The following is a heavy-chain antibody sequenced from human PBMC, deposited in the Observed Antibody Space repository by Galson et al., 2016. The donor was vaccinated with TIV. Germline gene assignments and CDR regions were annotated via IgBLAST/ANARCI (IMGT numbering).Heavy chain of an antibody. V-gene: IGHV5-51*01. J-gene: IGHJ4*02. CDR3: ASSRPELRYFDWQRPQYFDY. CDR1: GYSFTSFW. CDR2: IYPGDSYT. Sequence: QSGAEVKKPGESLKISCKASGYSFTSFWIGWVRQMPGKGLEWMGVIYPGDSYTTYSPSFQGQVTISADKSSNTAYLRWSSLMASDTAMYFCASSRPELRYFDWQRPQYFDYWGQGSLVTVSS. D-gene: IGHD3-9*01.